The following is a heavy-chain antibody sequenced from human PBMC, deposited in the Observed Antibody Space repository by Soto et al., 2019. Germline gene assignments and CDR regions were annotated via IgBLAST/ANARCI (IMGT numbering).Heavy chain of an antibody. D-gene: IGHD3-22*01. Sequence: GGSLRLSCAASGFTFSSYGMHWVRQAPGKGLEWVAVIWYDGSNKYYADSVKGRFTISRDNSKNTLYLQMNSLRAEDTAVYYCAREIYDSSGYRFDPWGQGTLVTVSS. J-gene: IGHJ5*02. CDR3: AREIYDSSGYRFDP. CDR2: IWYDGSNK. CDR1: GFTFSSYG. V-gene: IGHV3-33*01.